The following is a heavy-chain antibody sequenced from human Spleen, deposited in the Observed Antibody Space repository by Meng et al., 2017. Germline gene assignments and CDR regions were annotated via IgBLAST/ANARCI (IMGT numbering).Heavy chain of an antibody. Sequence: GGSLRLSCAASGFTFSRYAMTWVRQTPGKALEWVSAISGSGGGTYYADSVKGRFTISRDNSKNTLYLQMNSLRVEDTAVYYCAKGMYHENSGYYYSAVDIWGQGTMVTVSS. D-gene: IGHD3-22*01. CDR3: AKGMYHENSGYYYSAVDI. CDR2: ISGSGGGT. CDR1: GFTFSRYA. V-gene: IGHV3-23*01. J-gene: IGHJ3*02.